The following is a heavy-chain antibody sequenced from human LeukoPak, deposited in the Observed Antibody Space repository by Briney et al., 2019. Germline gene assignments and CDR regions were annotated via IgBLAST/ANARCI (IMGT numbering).Heavy chain of an antibody. CDR2: INHSGST. Sequence: SETLSLTCAVYGGSFSGYYWSWIRQPPGKGLEWIGEINHSGSTNYNPSLKSRVTISVDTSKNQFSLKLSSVTAADTAVYYCARQRRFLEWSKGYYYYYMDVWGKGTTVTVSS. D-gene: IGHD3-3*01. CDR1: GGSFSGYY. V-gene: IGHV4-34*01. J-gene: IGHJ6*03. CDR3: ARQRRFLEWSKGYYYYYMDV.